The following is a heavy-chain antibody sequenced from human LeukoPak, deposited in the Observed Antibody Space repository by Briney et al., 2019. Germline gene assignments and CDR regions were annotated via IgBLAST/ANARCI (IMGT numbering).Heavy chain of an antibody. Sequence: SVKVSCKASGDTFSSYAFSWVRQAPGQGLEWMGGIIPIFGTANYAQKFQGRVTITADESTSTAYMELTGLRFEDTAVYYCARRTQLLSFDSWGQGTLVTVSS. D-gene: IGHD2-2*01. V-gene: IGHV1-69*13. CDR1: GDTFSSYA. CDR2: IIPIFGTA. CDR3: ARRTQLLSFDS. J-gene: IGHJ4*01.